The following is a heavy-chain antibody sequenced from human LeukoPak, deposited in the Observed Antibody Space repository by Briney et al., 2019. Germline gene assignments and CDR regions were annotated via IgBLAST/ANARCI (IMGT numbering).Heavy chain of an antibody. D-gene: IGHD4-17*01. V-gene: IGHV3-21*01. CDR3: VRGSYGAYDY. CDR2: ISSDSSYI. CDR1: GFTFPNYG. Sequence: GGSLRLSCEASGFTFPNYGMSWVRQAPGEGLEWVSSISSDSSYIYYADAVHGRFTVSRDNAKYSLYLQMNSLRAEDTAVYYCVRGSYGAYDYWGQGSLVTVSS. J-gene: IGHJ4*02.